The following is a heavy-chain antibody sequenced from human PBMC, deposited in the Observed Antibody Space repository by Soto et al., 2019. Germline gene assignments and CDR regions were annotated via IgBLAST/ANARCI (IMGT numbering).Heavy chain of an antibody. CDR2: ISYDGSNK. CDR3: ARIRGGDVTMVRGVMDPYYYYYYGMDV. Sequence: PGGSLRLSCAASGFTFSSYAMHWVRQAPGKGLEWVAVISYDGSNKYYADSVKGRFTISRDNSKNTLYLQMNSLRAEDTAVYYCARIRGGDVTMVRGVMDPYYYYYYGMDVWGQGTTVTVSS. CDR1: GFTFSSYA. D-gene: IGHD3-10*01. J-gene: IGHJ6*02. V-gene: IGHV3-30-3*01.